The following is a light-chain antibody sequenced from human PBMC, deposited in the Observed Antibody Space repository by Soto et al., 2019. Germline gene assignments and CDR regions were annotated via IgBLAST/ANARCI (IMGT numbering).Light chain of an antibody. Sequence: QPVLTHPASVSGSPGHSITISCTGTSSDVGGYNYVSWYQQHPGKAPKLMIYDVSNRPSGVSNRFSGSKSGNTASLTISGLQAEDEADYYCSSYTSSSAYVFGTGTKVSV. CDR3: SSYTSSSAYV. CDR1: SSDVGGYNY. J-gene: IGLJ1*01. V-gene: IGLV2-14*01. CDR2: DVS.